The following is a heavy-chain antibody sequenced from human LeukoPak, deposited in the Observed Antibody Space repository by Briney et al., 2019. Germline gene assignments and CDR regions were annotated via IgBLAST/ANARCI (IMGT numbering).Heavy chain of an antibody. D-gene: IGHD6-13*01. Sequence: KPSETLSLTCTVSGSISSHYWSWIRQPPGKGLEWIGYIYYSGSTNTNPSLKSRVTISVDTSKNQFSLKLRSVTAADTAVYYCARGLYGAAAGTHWGQGTQVTVSS. V-gene: IGHV4-59*11. CDR1: GSISSHY. CDR2: IYYSGST. J-gene: IGHJ1*01. CDR3: ARGLYGAAAGTH.